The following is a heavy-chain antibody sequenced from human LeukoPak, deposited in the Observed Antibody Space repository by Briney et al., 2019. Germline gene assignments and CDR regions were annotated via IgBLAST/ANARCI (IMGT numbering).Heavy chain of an antibody. J-gene: IGHJ4*02. D-gene: IGHD3-9*01. CDR1: GGSITNYY. Sequence: SETLSLTCSVSGGSITNYYWSWIRQPAGKGLEWIGRFYSRGTTYYNPPLRSRVSLSGDESKNQLSLKMYSVTAADTAVYYCVRDEGLTGYPGYCGQGTLVTDSS. CDR2: FYSRGTT. CDR3: VRDEGLTGYPGY. V-gene: IGHV4-4*07.